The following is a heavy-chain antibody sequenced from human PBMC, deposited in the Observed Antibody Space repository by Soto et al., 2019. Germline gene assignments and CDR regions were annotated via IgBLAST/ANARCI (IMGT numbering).Heavy chain of an antibody. J-gene: IGHJ4*02. Sequence: SETLSLTCTVSGGSISSGGYYWSWIRQHPGKGLEWIGYIYYSGSTYYNPSLKSRVTISVDTSKNQFSLKLSSVTAADTAVYYCARGYSGYDLCYFDYWGQGTLVTVSS. V-gene: IGHV4-31*03. D-gene: IGHD5-12*01. CDR2: IYYSGST. CDR1: GGSISSGGYY. CDR3: ARGYSGYDLCYFDY.